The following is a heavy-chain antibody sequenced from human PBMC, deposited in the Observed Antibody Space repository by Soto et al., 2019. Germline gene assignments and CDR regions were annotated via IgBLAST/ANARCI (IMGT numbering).Heavy chain of an antibody. D-gene: IGHD2-2*01. V-gene: IGHV3-21*01. CDR1: GFPLIDNS. J-gene: IGHJ6*04. Sequence: EVQLWDPGEALAKPGGPWKPSGVPPGFPLIDNSRNWVRKPPGRGLEGVAPISGGSDYIYYADSVKGRFTISGDNAENSLYLQMNSLRGEDTAVYYCARDSPHVTVTAAICHVWGKGTTVTVSS. CDR3: ARDSPHVTVTAAICHV. CDR2: ISGGSDYI.